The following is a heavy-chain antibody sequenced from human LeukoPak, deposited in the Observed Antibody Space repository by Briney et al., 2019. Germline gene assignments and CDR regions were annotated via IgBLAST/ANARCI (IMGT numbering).Heavy chain of an antibody. CDR3: ASGHGGDYI. CDR1: GFTFSSYS. Sequence: GGSLRLSCAASGFTFSSYSMNWVRRAPGKGLEWVSSISSSSSYIYYADSVKGRFTISRDNAKNSLYLQMNSLRAEDTAVYYCASGHGGDYIWGQGALVTVSS. V-gene: IGHV3-21*01. CDR2: ISSSSSYI. D-gene: IGHD4-17*01. J-gene: IGHJ4*02.